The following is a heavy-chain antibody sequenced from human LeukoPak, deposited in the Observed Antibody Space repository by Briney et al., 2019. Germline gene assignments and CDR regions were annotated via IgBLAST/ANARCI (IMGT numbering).Heavy chain of an antibody. CDR2: IGAYNGNT. D-gene: IGHD3-10*01. Sequence: GASVKVSCKASGYTFTSYGISWVRQAPGQGLEWMGWIGAYNGNTNYAQKLQGRVTMTTDTSTSTAYMELRSLRSDDTAVYYCARVEVWFGELLYGWFDPWGQGTLVTVSS. J-gene: IGHJ5*02. CDR3: ARVEVWFGELLYGWFDP. CDR1: GYTFTSYG. V-gene: IGHV1-18*04.